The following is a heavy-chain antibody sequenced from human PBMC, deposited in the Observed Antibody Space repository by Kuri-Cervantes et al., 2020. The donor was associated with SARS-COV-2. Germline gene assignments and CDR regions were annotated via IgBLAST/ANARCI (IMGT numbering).Heavy chain of an antibody. CDR1: GYTFTSYG. J-gene: IGHJ2*01. D-gene: IGHD2-2*01. CDR3: ARGRKYCSSTSCYAVWYFDL. CDR2: ISAYNGNT. Sequence: ASVKVSCKASGYTFTSYGISWVRQAPGQGLEWMGWISAYNGNTNYAQKLQGRVTMTTDTSTSTAYMELSSLRSEDTAVYYCARGRKYCSSTSCYAVWYFDLWGRGTLVTVSS. V-gene: IGHV1-18*01.